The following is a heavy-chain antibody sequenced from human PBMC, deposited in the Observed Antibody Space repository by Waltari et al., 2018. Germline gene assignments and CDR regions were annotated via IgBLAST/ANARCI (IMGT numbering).Heavy chain of an antibody. Sequence: QVQLVQSGAEVKKPGASVKVSCKASGYTFTGYYMHWVRQAPGQGLEWMGRNNPNKGGTNYAQKFQGRVTMTRDTSISTAYMELSRLRSDDTAVYYCARALGSVVAATPNYWGQGTLVTVSS. CDR1: GYTFTGYY. D-gene: IGHD2-15*01. CDR2: NNPNKGGT. CDR3: ARALGSVVAATPNY. V-gene: IGHV1-2*06. J-gene: IGHJ4*02.